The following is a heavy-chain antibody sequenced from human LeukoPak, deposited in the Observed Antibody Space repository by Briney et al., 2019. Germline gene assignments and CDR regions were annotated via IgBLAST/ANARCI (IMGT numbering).Heavy chain of an antibody. J-gene: IGHJ4*02. CDR3: ARQSRDGSRTRGYYFDY. Sequence: GESLKISCQVSGYIFTQYWIGWLRQMPGNGLESMGIIYPADSDATYSPSLQGPVTISADKSISTVYLQWSSLKASDTAVYYCARQSRDGSRTRGYYFDYWGQGTLVTVSS. CDR2: IYPADSDA. V-gene: IGHV5-51*01. D-gene: IGHD3-10*01. CDR1: GYIFTQYW.